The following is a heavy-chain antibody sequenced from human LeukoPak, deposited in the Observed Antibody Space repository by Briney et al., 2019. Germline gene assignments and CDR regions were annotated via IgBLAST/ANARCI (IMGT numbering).Heavy chain of an antibody. CDR2: ISDSGVSA. CDR1: GFTFRSCA. D-gene: IGHD5-18*01. V-gene: IGHV3-23*01. CDR3: AKGDGSTYVTHFDF. J-gene: IGHJ4*02. Sequence: GGSLRLSCAASGFTFRSCAMHWVRQAPGKGLEWVSGISDSGVSAFCTHSVKGRFTISRDNSKNTLYLQMSSLRAEDTAVYYCAKGDGSTYVTHFDFWVQGTLVSVSS.